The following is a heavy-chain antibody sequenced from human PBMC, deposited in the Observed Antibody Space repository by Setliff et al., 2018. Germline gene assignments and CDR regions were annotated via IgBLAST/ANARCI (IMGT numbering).Heavy chain of an antibody. J-gene: IGHJ4*02. V-gene: IGHV1-18*01. CDR2: ISAYNGNT. Sequence: ASVKVSCKASGYTFISYGISWVRQAPGQGLEWMGWISAYNGNTNYAQKLQGRVTMTTDTSTSTAYMELSSLRSEDTAVCYCARSNPRYYDFWSGYSSQEFDYWGQGTLVTVSS. D-gene: IGHD3-3*01. CDR3: ARSNPRYYDFWSGYSSQEFDY. CDR1: GYTFISYG.